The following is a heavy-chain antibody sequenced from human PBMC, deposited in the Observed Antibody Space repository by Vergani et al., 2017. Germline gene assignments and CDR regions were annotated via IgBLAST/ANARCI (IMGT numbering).Heavy chain of an antibody. V-gene: IGHV3-49*03. D-gene: IGHD3-9*01. CDR3: ARDFHYDILTGLGSYMDV. Sequence: EVQLVESGGGLVQPGRSLRLSCTASGFTFGDYAMSWFRQAPGKGLEWVGFIRSKAYGGTTEYAASVKGRFTISRDDSKSIAYLQMNSLKTEDTAVYYCARDFHYDILTGLGSYMDVWGKGP. CDR2: IRSKAYGGTT. CDR1: GFTFGDYA. J-gene: IGHJ6*03.